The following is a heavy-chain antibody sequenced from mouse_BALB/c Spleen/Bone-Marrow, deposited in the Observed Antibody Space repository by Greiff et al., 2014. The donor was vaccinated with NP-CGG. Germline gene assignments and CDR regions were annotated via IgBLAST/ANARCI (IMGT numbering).Heavy chain of an antibody. Sequence: QVQLQQSGAELVRPGTPLKVSCKASGYAFTDYLMEWLKQRPGQGLEWIGVINPGGGSTNQNEKFKDKATLTADTSSNTAYMQLSSLTSDDSAVYFCARYDGYLDYWGQGTTLTVSS. J-gene: IGHJ2*01. V-gene: IGHV1-54*01. CDR2: INPGGGST. D-gene: IGHD2-3*01. CDR3: ARYDGYLDY. CDR1: GYAFTDYL.